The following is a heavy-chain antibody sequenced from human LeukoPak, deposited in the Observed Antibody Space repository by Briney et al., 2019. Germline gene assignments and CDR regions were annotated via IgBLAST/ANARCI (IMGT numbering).Heavy chain of an antibody. CDR2: IIPILGIA. CDR1: GGTFSSYA. Sequence: SVKVSCKASGGTFSSYAISWVRQAPGQGLEWMGRIIPILGIANYAQRFQGRVTITADKSTSTAYMELSSLRSEDTAVYYCARDLYCSGGSCYPGNDYWGQGTLVTVSS. V-gene: IGHV1-69*04. J-gene: IGHJ4*02. CDR3: ARDLYCSGGSCYPGNDY. D-gene: IGHD2-15*01.